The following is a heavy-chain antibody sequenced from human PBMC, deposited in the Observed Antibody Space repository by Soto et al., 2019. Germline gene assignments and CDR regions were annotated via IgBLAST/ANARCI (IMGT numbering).Heavy chain of an antibody. V-gene: IGHV3-23*01. J-gene: IGHJ5*02. CDR1: GFIFENFG. D-gene: IGHD1-26*01. CDR3: AKNQGVELVPLATVDWFDP. Sequence: SGGSLRLSCAASGFIFENFGMSWVRQAPGKGLEWISSISGSGFKKYYADSVEGRFTISRDNSKSTVYLELNNLSAEDTAVYHCAKNQGVELVPLATVDWFDPWGQGSVVTVSS. CDR2: ISGSGFKK.